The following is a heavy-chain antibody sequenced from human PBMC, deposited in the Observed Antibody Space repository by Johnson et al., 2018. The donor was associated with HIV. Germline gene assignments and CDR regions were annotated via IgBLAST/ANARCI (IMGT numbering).Heavy chain of an antibody. J-gene: IGHJ3*02. CDR2: IEPDVSNK. Sequence: EQLVESGGGLVQPGGSLRLSCVASGFTFSTSWLTWVRQAPGQGLEWVANIEPDVSNKYYADSVNGRFTISRDNSKNTLYLQMNSLRAEDTAVYYCAKGRLVGATTYDAFDIWGQGTMVTVSS. CDR1: GFTFSTSW. V-gene: IGHV3-7*02. CDR3: AKGRLVGATTYDAFDI. D-gene: IGHD1-26*01.